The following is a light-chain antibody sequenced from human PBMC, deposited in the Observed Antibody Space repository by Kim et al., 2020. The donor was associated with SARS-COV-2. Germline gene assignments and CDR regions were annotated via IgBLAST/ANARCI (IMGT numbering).Light chain of an antibody. Sequence: ASVKLTGTLSSGHSSYAIAWHQQQPEKGPRYLMKLNSDGSHSKGDGSPDRFSGSSSGAERYLTISSLQSEDEADYYCQTWGTGIRVFGGGTQLTVL. CDR2: LNSDGSH. CDR1: SGHSSYA. CDR3: QTWGTGIRV. V-gene: IGLV4-69*01. J-gene: IGLJ3*02.